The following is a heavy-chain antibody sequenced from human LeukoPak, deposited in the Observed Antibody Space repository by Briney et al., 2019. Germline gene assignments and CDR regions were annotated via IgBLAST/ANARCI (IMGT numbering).Heavy chain of an antibody. CDR1: GFTFSSYG. CDR2: IWYDGSNK. Sequence: PGRSLRLSCAASGFTFSSYGMHWVRQAPGKGLEWVAVIWYDGSNKYYADSAKGRFTISRDNSKNTLYLQMNSLRAEDTAVYYCARSRTGYCSSTSCFDAFDIWGQGTMVTVSS. CDR3: ARSRTGYCSSTSCFDAFDI. D-gene: IGHD2-2*01. J-gene: IGHJ3*02. V-gene: IGHV3-33*01.